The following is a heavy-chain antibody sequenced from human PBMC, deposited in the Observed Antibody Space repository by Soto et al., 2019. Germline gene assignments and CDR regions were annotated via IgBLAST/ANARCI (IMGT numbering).Heavy chain of an antibody. CDR1: GSTVGTYW. Sequence: GESLKISCKVSGSTVGTYWISWVRQMRSKGLEWMGMLAAGDAYTYYSPSFQGHVTISADTSISTAYLQWSSLKASDTAVYYCARHIHSGWLYGLDVWGQGTPVTVSS. V-gene: IGHV5-10-1*01. J-gene: IGHJ6*02. CDR3: ARHIHSGWLYGLDV. CDR2: LAAGDAYT. D-gene: IGHD6-19*01.